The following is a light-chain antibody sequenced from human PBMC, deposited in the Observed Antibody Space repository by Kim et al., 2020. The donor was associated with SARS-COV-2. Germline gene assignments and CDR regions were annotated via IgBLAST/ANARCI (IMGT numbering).Light chain of an antibody. CDR3: LLFYSGVRV. CDR2: DIT. J-gene: IGLJ3*02. Sequence: PGGTATLTCGSSTGAVTSAHFPYWFQHRPGQAPNTLIYDITAGHSLTPARFSGSLLGDKAALTLSGAQPEDEADYYCLLFYSGVRVFGGGTQLTVL. V-gene: IGLV7-46*01. CDR1: TGAVTSAHF.